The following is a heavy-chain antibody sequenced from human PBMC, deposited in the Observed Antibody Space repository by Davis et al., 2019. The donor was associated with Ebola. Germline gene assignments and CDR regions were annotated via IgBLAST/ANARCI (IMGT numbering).Heavy chain of an antibody. V-gene: IGHV3-7*01. Sequence: GESLKISCAASGFTFSSYGMHWVRQAPGKGLEWVANIKQDGSEKYYVDSVKGRFTISRDNAKNSLYLQMNSLRAEDTAVYYCARRSQQLATYWGQGTLVTVSS. CDR2: IKQDGSEK. CDR1: GFTFSSYG. D-gene: IGHD6-13*01. CDR3: ARRSQQLATY. J-gene: IGHJ4*02.